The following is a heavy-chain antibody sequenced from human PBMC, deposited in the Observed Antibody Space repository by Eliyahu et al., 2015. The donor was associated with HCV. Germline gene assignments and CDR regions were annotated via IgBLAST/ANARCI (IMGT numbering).Heavy chain of an antibody. Sequence: EVQLVESGGGLVRPGGSLRXSCAASGFXFNNAWXTWVRQAPGKGLEWVGRIKSKTDGGTTDYAAPVKGRFIISRDDSQKTLNLQMNSLKTEDTAIYYCTTRPYCRGGCYDWYFDLWGRGTLVTVSS. V-gene: IGHV3-15*01. CDR3: TTRPYCRGGCYDWYFDL. CDR2: IKSKTDGGTT. D-gene: IGHD2-21*02. J-gene: IGHJ2*01. CDR1: GFXFNNAW.